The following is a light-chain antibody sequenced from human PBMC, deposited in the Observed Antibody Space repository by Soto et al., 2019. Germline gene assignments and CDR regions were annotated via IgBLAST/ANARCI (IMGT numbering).Light chain of an antibody. CDR3: QQYGSSIT. Sequence: QSPAAVSLSKGERATLSCRASQNVGSNLAWYQQKPGQAPRLLIYGASSRATGIPDRFSGSGSGTFFTLTISRMDPEFVAVYNCQQYGSSITFGQGTRLEI. V-gene: IGKV3-20*01. J-gene: IGKJ5*01. CDR1: QNVGSN. CDR2: GAS.